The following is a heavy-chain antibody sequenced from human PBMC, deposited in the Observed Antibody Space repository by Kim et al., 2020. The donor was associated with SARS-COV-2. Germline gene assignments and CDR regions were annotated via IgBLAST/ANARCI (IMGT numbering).Heavy chain of an antibody. V-gene: IGHV4-34*01. CDR3: ARGGYSYGLYYYYGMDV. J-gene: IGHJ6*02. CDR2: INHSGST. CDR1: GGSFSGYY. D-gene: IGHD5-18*01. Sequence: SETLSLTCAVYGGSFSGYYWSWIRQPPGKGLEWIGEINHSGSTNYNPSLKSRVTISVDTSKNQFSLKLSSVTAADTAVYYCARGGYSYGLYYYYGMDVWGQGTTVTVSS.